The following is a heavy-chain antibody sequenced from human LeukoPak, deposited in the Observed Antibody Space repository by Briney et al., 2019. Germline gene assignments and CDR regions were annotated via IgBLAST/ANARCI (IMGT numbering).Heavy chain of an antibody. J-gene: IGHJ5*02. CDR2: VYYSGST. CDR3: AGLNNWFDP. V-gene: IGHV4-59*08. Sequence: SETLSLTCTVSGGSITSYYWSWIRQPPGKGLEWIGYVYYSGSTNYNPSLRSRVTTSIDTSKNQFSLRLSSVTAADTAVYYCAGLNNWFDPWGQGTLVTVSS. CDR1: GGSITSYY.